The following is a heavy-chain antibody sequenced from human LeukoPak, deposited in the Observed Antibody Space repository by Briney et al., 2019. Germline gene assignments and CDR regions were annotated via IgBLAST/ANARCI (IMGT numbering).Heavy chain of an antibody. CDR1: GFTFNKYN. CDR3: AASSGSKYFFDY. J-gene: IGHJ4*02. CDR2: ISGGAVST. Sequence: GGSLRLSCAASGFTFNKYNMNWVRQAPGKGLEWVSGISGGAVSTYYADSVKGRFTISRDNSKNTLYLQMNSLRAEDTAVYYCAASSGSKYFFDYWGQGTLVTVSS. V-gene: IGHV3-23*01. D-gene: IGHD6-19*01.